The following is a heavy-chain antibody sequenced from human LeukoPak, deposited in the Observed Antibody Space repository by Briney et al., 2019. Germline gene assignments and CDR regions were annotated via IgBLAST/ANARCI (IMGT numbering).Heavy chain of an antibody. CDR2: ISSSSSYI. D-gene: IGHD3-10*01. Sequence: GGSLRLSCAASGFTFSDYYMSWIRQAPGKGLEWVSSISSSSSYIYYADSVKGRFTISRDNAKNSLYLQMNSLRAEDTAVYYCARDRSPYGSGSSDYWGQGTLVTVSS. J-gene: IGHJ4*02. CDR3: ARDRSPYGSGSSDY. CDR1: GFTFSDYY. V-gene: IGHV3-11*06.